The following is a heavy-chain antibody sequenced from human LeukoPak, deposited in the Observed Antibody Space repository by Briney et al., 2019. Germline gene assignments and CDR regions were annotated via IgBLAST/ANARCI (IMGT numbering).Heavy chain of an antibody. J-gene: IGHJ3*02. CDR1: GVPLRGYY. V-gene: IGHV4-34*01. CDR3: ARGLPHTLYDAFDI. Sequence: PSETLSLTCAVYGVPLRGYYWRWIRQPPRKGLEWIGEINHSGSTNYNPSLKSRVTISVDTSKNQFSLKLSSVTAADTAVYYCARGLPHTLYDAFDIWGQGTMVTVSS. CDR2: INHSGST.